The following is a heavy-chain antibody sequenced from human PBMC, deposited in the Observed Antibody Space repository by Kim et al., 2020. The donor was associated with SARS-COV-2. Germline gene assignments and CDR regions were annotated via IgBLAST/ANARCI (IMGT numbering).Heavy chain of an antibody. D-gene: IGHD6-13*01. CDR2: ISSSGSTI. CDR1: GFTFSDYY. CDR3: ARPTVIAAAANDAFDI. J-gene: IGHJ3*02. V-gene: IGHV3-11*01. Sequence: GGSLRLSCAASGFTFSDYYMSWIRQAPGKGLEWVSYISSSGSTIYYADSVKGRFTISRDNAKNSLYLQMNSLRAEDTAVYYCARPTVIAAAANDAFDIWGQGTMVTVSS.